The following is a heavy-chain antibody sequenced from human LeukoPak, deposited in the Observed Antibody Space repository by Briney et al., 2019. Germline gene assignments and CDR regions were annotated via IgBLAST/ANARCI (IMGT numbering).Heavy chain of an antibody. CDR3: ARMVLAAAGYFDY. J-gene: IGHJ4*02. CDR2: VYLSGGT. V-gene: IGHV4-61*02. D-gene: IGHD6-13*01. Sequence: PSQTLSLTCTVSGGSISSGSYYWSWIRQPAGKGLEWIGRVYLSGGTNYNPSLKSRVSISVDTSKNLFSLKLDSVTAADTAVYYCARMVLAAAGYFDYRGQGTLVTVSS. CDR1: GGSISSGSYY.